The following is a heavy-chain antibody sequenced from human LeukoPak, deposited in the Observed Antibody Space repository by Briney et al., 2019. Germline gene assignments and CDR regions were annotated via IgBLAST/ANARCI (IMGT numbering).Heavy chain of an antibody. J-gene: IGHJ2*01. V-gene: IGHV4-59*01. CDR2: IDYSGST. Sequence: PSETLSLTCTVSGGSISTYYWSWIRQPPGKGLEWLGYIDYSGSTNYNPSLKSRVTISVDTSKNRFSLRLSSVTAADTATYYCARVGQGCFDLWGRGTLVTVSS. CDR3: ARVGQGCFDL. CDR1: GGSISTYY.